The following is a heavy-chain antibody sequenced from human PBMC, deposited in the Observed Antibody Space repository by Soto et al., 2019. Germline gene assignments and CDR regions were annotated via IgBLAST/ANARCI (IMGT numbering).Heavy chain of an antibody. CDR3: AKRPVTAAGFDY. CDR2: ITGSGGGT. CDR1: GFTFSNYA. J-gene: IGHJ4*02. Sequence: EVQLLESGGGLVQPGGSLRLSCAASGFTFSNYAMTWVRQAPGKGLEWVSVITGSGGGTYFVDSVKGRFTISRDNSKNTVYLQMNSLRAEDKAVYYCAKRPVTAAGFDYWGQGTLVTVS. V-gene: IGHV3-23*01. D-gene: IGHD6-13*01.